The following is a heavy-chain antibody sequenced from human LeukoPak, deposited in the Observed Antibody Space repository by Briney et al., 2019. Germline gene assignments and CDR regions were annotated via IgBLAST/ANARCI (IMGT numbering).Heavy chain of an antibody. CDR1: GYTFTSYD. CDR2: MNPNSGNT. CDR3: ARVTYYYASGSYYDFDY. V-gene: IGHV1-8*01. D-gene: IGHD3-10*01. J-gene: IGHJ4*02. Sequence: ASVKVSCKASGYTFTSYDINWVRQATGQGLEWMGWMNPNSGNTGYAQKFQGRITMTRNTSISTAYMELSSLRSEDTAVYYCARVTYYYASGSYYDFDYWGPGTLVTVSS.